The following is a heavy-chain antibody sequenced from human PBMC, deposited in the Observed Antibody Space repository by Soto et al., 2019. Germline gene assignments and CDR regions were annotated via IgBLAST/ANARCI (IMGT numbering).Heavy chain of an antibody. CDR2: IYSGGST. Sequence: GGSLRLSCAASGFTVSSNYMSWVRQAPGKGLEWVSVIYSGGSTYYADSVKGRFTISRDNSKNTLYLQMNSLRAEDTAVYYCARGLYYYDSSGYYYGYWGQGTLVTVSS. J-gene: IGHJ4*02. V-gene: IGHV3-66*01. D-gene: IGHD3-22*01. CDR3: ARGLYYYDSSGYYYGY. CDR1: GFTVSSNY.